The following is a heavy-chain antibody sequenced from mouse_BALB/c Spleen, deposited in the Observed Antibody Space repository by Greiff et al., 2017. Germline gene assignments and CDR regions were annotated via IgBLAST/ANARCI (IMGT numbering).Heavy chain of an antibody. Sequence: EVKLVESGPGLVKPSQSLSLTCSVTGYSITSGYYWNWIRQFPGNKLEWMGYISYDGSNNYNPSLKNRISITRDTSKNQFFLKLNSVTTEDTATYYCARGDYGYDGAWFAYWGQGTLVTVSA. CDR1: GYSITSGYY. V-gene: IGHV3-6*02. D-gene: IGHD2-2*01. CDR2: ISYDGSN. CDR3: ARGDYGYDGAWFAY. J-gene: IGHJ3*01.